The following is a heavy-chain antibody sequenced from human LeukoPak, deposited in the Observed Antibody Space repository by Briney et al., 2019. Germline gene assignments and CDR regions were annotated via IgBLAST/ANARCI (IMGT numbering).Heavy chain of an antibody. CDR2: IIPIFGTA. Sequence: GASVKVSCKASGGTFSSYAISWVRQAPGQGFEWMGGIIPIFGTANYAQKFQGRVTTTADESTSTAYMELSSLRSEDTAVHYCARWHRGAGSYDPWGQGTLVTVSS. D-gene: IGHD1-14*01. CDR1: GGTFSSYA. J-gene: IGHJ5*02. V-gene: IGHV1-69*13. CDR3: ARWHRGAGSYDP.